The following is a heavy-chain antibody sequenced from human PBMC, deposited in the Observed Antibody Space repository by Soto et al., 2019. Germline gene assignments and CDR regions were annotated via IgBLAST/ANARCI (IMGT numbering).Heavy chain of an antibody. J-gene: IGHJ4*02. CDR1: GGSITPYY. D-gene: IGHD6-13*01. CDR2: ISSSGFT. V-gene: IGHV4-59*01. Sequence: QVQLQESGPGLVKPSETLSLTCTVSGGSITPYYWSWIRQPPGKRLEWIGYISSSGFTNYNPSLNSRVTISVDTSKNQFSLKLSSVTAADTAVYYCVRDCYRSSFFDLWGQGTLVTVSS. CDR3: VRDCYRSSFFDL.